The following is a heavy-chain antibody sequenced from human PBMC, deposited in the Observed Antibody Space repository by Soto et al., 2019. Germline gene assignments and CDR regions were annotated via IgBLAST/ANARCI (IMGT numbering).Heavy chain of an antibody. CDR1: GGTFSSYA. CDR3: ASTPYYDFWRGDAFDI. D-gene: IGHD3-3*01. Sequence: QVQLVQSGAEVKKPGSSVKVSCKASGGTFSSYAISWVRQAPGQGLKWMGGIIPIFGTANYAQKFQGRVTITADESTSSAYMELSSLRSEDTAVYYCASTPYYDFWRGDAFDIWGQGTMVTVSS. J-gene: IGHJ3*02. V-gene: IGHV1-69*01. CDR2: IIPIFGTA.